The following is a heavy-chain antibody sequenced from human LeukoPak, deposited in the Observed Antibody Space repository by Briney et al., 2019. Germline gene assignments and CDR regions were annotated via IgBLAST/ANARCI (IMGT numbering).Heavy chain of an antibody. Sequence: PGGSLRLSCAASGFTFSSYSMNWVRQAPGKGLEWVSYISSSSGTIYYADSVKGRFTISRDNAENSLYLQMNSLRAEDTAGNSRARDLNVYDSRGYYPRWGQGTLVTVSS. J-gene: IGHJ4*02. CDR2: ISSSSGTI. V-gene: IGHV3-48*01. CDR1: GFTFSSYS. D-gene: IGHD3-22*01. CDR3: ARDLNVYDSRGYYPR.